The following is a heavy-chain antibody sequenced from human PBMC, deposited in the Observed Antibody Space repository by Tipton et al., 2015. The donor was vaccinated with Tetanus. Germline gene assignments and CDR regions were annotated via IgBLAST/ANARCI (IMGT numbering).Heavy chain of an antibody. CDR3: VSGSALGN. CDR1: GFTLSRFG. J-gene: IGHJ4*02. Sequence: SLRLSCEVSGFTLSRFGMNWVRQAPGKGLEWISSISSTSTYIYYANSVKGRFTISRDNAKNSLSLQMNSLRTDDTAVYYCVSGSALGNWGQGTLVTVSS. CDR2: ISSTSTYI. V-gene: IGHV3-21*01. D-gene: IGHD6-25*01.